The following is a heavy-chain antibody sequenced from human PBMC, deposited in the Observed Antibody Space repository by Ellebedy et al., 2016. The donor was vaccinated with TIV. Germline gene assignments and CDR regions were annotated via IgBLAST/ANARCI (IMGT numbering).Heavy chain of an antibody. Sequence: SETLSLXXDLSLGSITYWNWIRQHPGEDLEWIGYIHNSGSTYYTPSLQSRVSISLDTSKKLSSLRLRSVTAADTAVYYCARGGLGDNSGPFDYWGQGTPVTVSS. V-gene: IGHV4-31*11. D-gene: IGHD4-23*01. CDR2: IHNSGST. CDR1: LGSITY. CDR3: ARGGLGDNSGPFDY. J-gene: IGHJ4*02.